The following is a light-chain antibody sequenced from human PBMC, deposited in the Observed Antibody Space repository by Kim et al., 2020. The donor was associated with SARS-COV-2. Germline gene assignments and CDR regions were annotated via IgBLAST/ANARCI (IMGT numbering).Light chain of an antibody. CDR2: GAS. Sequence: VSPGERATLSCRASQSVSSTLAWYQQKPGQAPRLLIYGASTRATGIPARFSGNGSGTEFTLTISSLQSEDFAIYYCQQYNSWPLTFGGGTKVDIK. V-gene: IGKV3-15*01. CDR3: QQYNSWPLT. CDR1: QSVSST. J-gene: IGKJ4*01.